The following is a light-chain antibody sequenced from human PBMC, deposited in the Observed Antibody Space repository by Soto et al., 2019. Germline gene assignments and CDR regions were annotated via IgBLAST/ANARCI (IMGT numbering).Light chain of an antibody. Sequence: DIVMTQSPDSLAVSLGERATINCKSRHSVLYSSNNKNYLAWYQQKPGQPPKVLIYWASTRESGVPDRFSGSGSGTDFTLTISSLQAEDVAVYYCQQYYSTRTFGQGTKVDIK. CDR3: QQYYSTRT. J-gene: IGKJ1*01. CDR1: HSVLYSSNNKNY. CDR2: WAS. V-gene: IGKV4-1*01.